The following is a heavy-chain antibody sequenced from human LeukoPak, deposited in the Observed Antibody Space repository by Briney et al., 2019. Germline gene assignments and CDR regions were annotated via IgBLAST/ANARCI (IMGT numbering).Heavy chain of an antibody. D-gene: IGHD3-10*01. V-gene: IGHV3-23*01. J-gene: IGHJ4*02. Sequence: GGSLRLSCAASGFTFSNYAMTWVRQAPGEGLEWVSSLSGRGDNTFYADSVKGRFTISRDNSENTLHLQMNSLRAEDTAVYYCATGAWLFGYWGQGTLVTVSS. CDR1: GFTFSNYA. CDR2: LSGRGDNT. CDR3: ATGAWLFGY.